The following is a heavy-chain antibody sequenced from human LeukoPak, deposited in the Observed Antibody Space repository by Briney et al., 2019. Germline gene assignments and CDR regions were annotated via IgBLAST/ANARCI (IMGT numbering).Heavy chain of an antibody. J-gene: IGHJ4*02. CDR3: AREGNDYSNGNGDY. CDR1: GFTFSSYS. V-gene: IGHV3-21*01. CDR2: ISSSSSYI. Sequence: NPGGSLRLSCAASGFTFSSYSMNWVRQAPGKGLEWVSSISSSSSYIYYADSVKGRFTISRDNAKNSLYLQMNSLRAEDTAVYYCAREGNDYSNGNGDYWGQGTLVTVSS. D-gene: IGHD4-11*01.